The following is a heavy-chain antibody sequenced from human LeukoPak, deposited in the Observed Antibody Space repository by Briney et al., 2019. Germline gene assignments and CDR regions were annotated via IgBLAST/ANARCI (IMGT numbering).Heavy chain of an antibody. CDR3: ARAHSSGWYDVSLCCYYFDY. CDR1: GFTFSSYA. Sequence: GRSLRLSCAASGFTFSSYAMHWVRQAPGKGLEWVAVISYDGSNKYYADSVKGRFTISRDNSKNTLYLQMNSLRAEDTAVYYCARAHSSGWYDVSLCCYYFDYWGQGTLVTVSS. D-gene: IGHD6-19*01. CDR2: ISYDGSNK. J-gene: IGHJ4*02. V-gene: IGHV3-30-3*01.